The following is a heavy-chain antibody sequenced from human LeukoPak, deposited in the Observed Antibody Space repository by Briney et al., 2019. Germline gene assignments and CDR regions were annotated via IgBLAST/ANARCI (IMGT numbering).Heavy chain of an antibody. Sequence: PGGSLRLSCAASGXTFSSYDMHWVRQGTGKGLEWVSAIGTAGDTYYPGSVKGRFTTSRENAKNSLYLQMNSLRVGDTAVYYCARGRGWGTFDIWGQGTMVTVSS. V-gene: IGHV3-13*04. D-gene: IGHD3-10*01. J-gene: IGHJ3*02. CDR2: IGTAGDT. CDR3: ARGRGWGTFDI. CDR1: GXTFSSYD.